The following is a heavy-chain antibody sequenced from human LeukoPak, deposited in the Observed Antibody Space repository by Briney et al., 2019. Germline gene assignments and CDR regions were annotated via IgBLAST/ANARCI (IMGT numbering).Heavy chain of an antibody. V-gene: IGHV1-46*01. Sequence: ASVKVSCKASGYTFTSYYMHWVRQAPGQGLEWMGIINPSGGSTSYAQKFQGRVTMTRDMSTSTVYMELSSLRSEDTAVYYCARVLYYYDSSDAFDIWGQGTMDTVSS. J-gene: IGHJ3*02. CDR2: INPSGGST. CDR1: GYTFTSYY. CDR3: ARVLYYYDSSDAFDI. D-gene: IGHD3-22*01.